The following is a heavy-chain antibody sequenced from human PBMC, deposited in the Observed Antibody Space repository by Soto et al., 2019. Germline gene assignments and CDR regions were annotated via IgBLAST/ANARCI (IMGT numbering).Heavy chain of an antibody. CDR3: ARVAAVGYYSGMDV. Sequence: ASVKVSCKASGYTFTGYYRHWVRQAPGQGLEWMGWINPNSGGTNYAQKFQGRVTMTRDTSISTAYMELSRLRSDDTAVYYCARVAAVGYYSGMDVWGQGTTVTVSS. J-gene: IGHJ6*02. CDR1: GYTFTGYY. D-gene: IGHD6-19*01. V-gene: IGHV1-2*02. CDR2: INPNSGGT.